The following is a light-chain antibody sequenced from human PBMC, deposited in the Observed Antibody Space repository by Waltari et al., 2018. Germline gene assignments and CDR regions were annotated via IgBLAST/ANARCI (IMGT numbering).Light chain of an antibody. CDR2: EVS. V-gene: IGLV2-14*01. CDR3: SSYTSSSTVV. CDR1: SSDVGGYNY. Sequence: QSALTQPASVSGSHGQAITISCTGTSSDVGGYNYVAWYQQHPGKAPKPMIYEVSNRPSGVSNRCSGAKSGNTASLTISGLQAEDEADYYCSSYTSSSTVVFGGGTKLTVL. J-gene: IGLJ2*01.